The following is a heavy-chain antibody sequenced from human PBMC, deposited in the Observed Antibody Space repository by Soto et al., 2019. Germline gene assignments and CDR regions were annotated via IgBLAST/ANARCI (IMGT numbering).Heavy chain of an antibody. CDR2: MNPNSGNT. CDR1: GYTFTSYD. CDR3: ARNTRYFEWLLSGDYYFDY. D-gene: IGHD3-9*01. V-gene: IGHV1-8*01. Sequence: QVQLVQSGAEVKKPGASVKVSCKASGYTFTSYDINWVRQATGQGLEWMGWMNPNSGNTGYAQKFQGRVNMTRNTSISTAYMEMSSLRSEDTAVYYCARNTRYFEWLLSGDYYFDYCGQGTLVTVSS. J-gene: IGHJ4*02.